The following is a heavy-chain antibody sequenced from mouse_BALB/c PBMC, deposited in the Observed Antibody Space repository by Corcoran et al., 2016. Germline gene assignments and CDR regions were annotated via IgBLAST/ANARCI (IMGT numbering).Heavy chain of an antibody. D-gene: IGHD2-1*01. CDR2: INPYNGAT. J-gene: IGHJ4*01. CDR3: ARSLYGNGAMDY. CDR1: GYSFTGYY. Sequence: EVQLQQSGPELVKPGASVKISCKASGYSFTGYYMHWVKQSHVKSLEWIGRINPYNGATSYNQNFKDKASLTVDKSSSTAYMELHSLTSEDSVVYYCARSLYGNGAMDYWGQGTSVTVSS. V-gene: IGHV1-26*01.